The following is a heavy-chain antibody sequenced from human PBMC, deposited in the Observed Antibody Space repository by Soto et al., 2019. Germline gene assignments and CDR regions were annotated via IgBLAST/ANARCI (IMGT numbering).Heavy chain of an antibody. Sequence: GGSLRLSCAASGFTFSSYAMHWVRQAPGKGLEWVAVISYDGSNKYYADSVKGRFTISRDNSKNTLYLQMNSLRSEDTAVYYCAGSSSSWFFQSWGQGSLVTVSS. CDR2: ISYDGSNK. CDR3: AGSSSSWFFQS. V-gene: IGHV3-30-3*01. CDR1: GFTFSSYA. D-gene: IGHD2-2*01. J-gene: IGHJ1*01.